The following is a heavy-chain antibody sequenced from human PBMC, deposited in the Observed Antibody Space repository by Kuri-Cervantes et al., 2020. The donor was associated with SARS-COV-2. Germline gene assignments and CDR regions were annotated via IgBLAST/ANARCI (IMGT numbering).Heavy chain of an antibody. CDR3: ARTHCSGGSCYADTGYYFGY. J-gene: IGHJ4*02. CDR1: GFTFSSYG. CDR2: IWYDGSNK. V-gene: IGHV3-33*01. Sequence: GGSLRLSCAASGFTFSSYGMHWVRQAPGKGLEWVAVIWYDGSNKYYADSVKGRFTISRDNSKNTLYLQMNSLRAEDTAVYYCARTHCSGGSCYADTGYYFGYWGQGTLVTVSS. D-gene: IGHD2-15*01.